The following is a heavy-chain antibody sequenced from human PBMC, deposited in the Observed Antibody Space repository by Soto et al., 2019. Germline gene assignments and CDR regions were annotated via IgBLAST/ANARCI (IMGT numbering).Heavy chain of an antibody. D-gene: IGHD4-17*01. CDR1: GYTFTRYN. CDR3: AREGLPDKAKNYGIDV. V-gene: IGHV1-18*01. Sequence: GASVKVSCKTPGYTFTRYNIHWVRQAPGQGLEWMGWISPNSGNANYAHKVQGRVTITTDKSTSTAYMELSSLRSDDTAVYYCAREGLPDKAKNYGIDVRAQRTTVTVSS. CDR2: ISPNSGNA. J-gene: IGHJ6*02.